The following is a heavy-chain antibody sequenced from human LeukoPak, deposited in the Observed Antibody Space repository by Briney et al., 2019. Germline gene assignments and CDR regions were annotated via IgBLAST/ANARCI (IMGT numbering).Heavy chain of an antibody. CDR1: GFTFSVSA. D-gene: IGHD3-10*01. CDR2: ISSNGGST. V-gene: IGHV3-64*01. J-gene: IGHJ4*02. CDR3: ARDLSGGGLDY. Sequence: GGSLRLSCAASGFTFSVSAMHWVRQAPGKGLEYASVISSNGGSTSYANSVKGRFTISRDNSKNTLYLQMGSLRAEDMAVYYCARDLSGGGLDYWGQGTLVTVSS.